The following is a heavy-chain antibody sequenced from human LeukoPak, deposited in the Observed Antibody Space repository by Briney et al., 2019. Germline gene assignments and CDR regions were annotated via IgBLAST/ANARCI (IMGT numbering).Heavy chain of an antibody. CDR1: GGSFSGYY. J-gene: IGHJ4*02. Sequence: SETLSLTCAVYGGSFSGYYWSWIRQPPGKGLEWIREINHSGSTNYNPSLKSRVTISVDTSKNQFSLKLSSVTAADTAVYYCARGSYQNPNDSSGYYQIDYWGQGTLVTVSS. CDR3: ARGSYQNPNDSSGYYQIDY. CDR2: INHSGST. D-gene: IGHD3-22*01. V-gene: IGHV4-34*01.